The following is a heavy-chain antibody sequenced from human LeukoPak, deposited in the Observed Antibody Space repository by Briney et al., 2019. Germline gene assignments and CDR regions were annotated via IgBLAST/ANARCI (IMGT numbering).Heavy chain of an antibody. Sequence: GGSLRLSCAASGLTLSSYGMHWVRQAPGKGLEWVAVISHDGSNKYYADSVKGRSTISRDNAKNTLYLQMDSLSVEDTAVYYCAKLRGYYGSGQQITLDYWGQGTLVTVSS. CDR2: ISHDGSNK. CDR1: GLTLSSYG. D-gene: IGHD3-10*01. J-gene: IGHJ4*02. V-gene: IGHV3-30*18. CDR3: AKLRGYYGSGQQITLDY.